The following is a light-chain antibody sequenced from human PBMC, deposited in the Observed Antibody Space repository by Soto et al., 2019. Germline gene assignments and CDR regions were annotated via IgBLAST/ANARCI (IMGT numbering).Light chain of an antibody. Sequence: EIVMTQSPATLSVSPGERATLSCRASQSVSSNLAWYQQKPGQAPRLLIYGASTRATGIPARFSGSGSGTECTLTISSLQSEDFAVYYCQQYNNWPPDTFGQGTKLEI. CDR1: QSVSSN. J-gene: IGKJ2*01. V-gene: IGKV3-15*01. CDR2: GAS. CDR3: QQYNNWPPDT.